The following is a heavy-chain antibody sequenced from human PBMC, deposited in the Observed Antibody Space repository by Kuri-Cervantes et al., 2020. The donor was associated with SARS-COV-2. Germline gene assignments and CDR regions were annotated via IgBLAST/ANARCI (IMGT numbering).Heavy chain of an antibody. J-gene: IGHJ4*02. CDR2: IYTSGST. CDR1: GGSISSYY. CDR3: AGEVRYCSGGSCYSYYFDY. V-gene: IGHV4-4*07. D-gene: IGHD2-15*01. Sequence: GSLRLSCTVSGGSISSYYWSWIRQPAGKGLEWIGRIYTSGSTNYNPSLKSRVTMSVDTSKNQFSLKLSSVTAADTAVYYCAGEVRYCSGGSCYSYYFDYWGQGTLVTVSS.